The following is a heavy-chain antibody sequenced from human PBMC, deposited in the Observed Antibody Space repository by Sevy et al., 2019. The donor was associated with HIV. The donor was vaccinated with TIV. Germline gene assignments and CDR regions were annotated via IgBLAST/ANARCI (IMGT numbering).Heavy chain of an antibody. CDR3: AKDFYPDYYDSSGFTSAGWFDP. D-gene: IGHD3-22*01. CDR1: GFTFSSYA. CDR2: ISGSGGST. J-gene: IGHJ5*02. V-gene: IGHV3-23*01. Sequence: GGSLRLSCAASGFTFSSYAMSWVRHAPGKGLEWVSAISGSGGSTYYADSVKGRFTISRDNSKNTLYLQMNSLRAEDTAVYYCAKDFYPDYYDSSGFTSAGWFDPWGQGTLVTVSS.